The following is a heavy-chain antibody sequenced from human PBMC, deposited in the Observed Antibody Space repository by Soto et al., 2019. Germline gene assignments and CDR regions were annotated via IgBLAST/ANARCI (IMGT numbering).Heavy chain of an antibody. CDR3: ARDLYIRWQQLVLLGY. V-gene: IGHV1-18*04. CDR2: ISAYNGNT. Sequence: ASVKVSCKASGYTFTSYGISWVRQAPGQGLEWMGWISAYNGNTNYAQKLQGRVTMTRDTSISTAYMELSRLRSDDTAVYYCARDLYIRWQQLVLLGYWGQGTLVTVSS. D-gene: IGHD6-13*01. J-gene: IGHJ4*02. CDR1: GYTFTSYG.